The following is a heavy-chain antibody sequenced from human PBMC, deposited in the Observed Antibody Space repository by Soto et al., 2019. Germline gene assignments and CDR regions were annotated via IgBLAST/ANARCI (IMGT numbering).Heavy chain of an antibody. D-gene: IGHD3-22*01. Sequence: QTQLVQSGPEVKTPGTSVKVSCKASGFTFTSSAVQWGRQARGQRLEWIGWIVVGSANTNYAQTFQERVTITRDMSTSTAYMELRSLRSEDTAVYYCAADRGYDSSGYHFDDWGQGTLVTVSS. CDR2: IVVGSANT. V-gene: IGHV1-58*01. CDR3: AADRGYDSSGYHFDD. J-gene: IGHJ4*02. CDR1: GFTFTSSA.